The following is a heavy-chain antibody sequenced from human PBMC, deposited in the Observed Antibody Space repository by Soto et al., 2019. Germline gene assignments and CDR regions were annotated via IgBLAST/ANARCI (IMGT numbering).Heavy chain of an antibody. CDR2: IDRSGRT. V-gene: IGHV4-34*01. D-gene: IGHD3-16*01. CDR3: AREGGESSDGLYYFDS. Sequence: PSETLSLTCAVYGGSFSDDASSSDWYWNWIRQSPGKGLEWIGEIDRSGRTKYNPSLKSRVSISVDTSKNQFSLKLSSVTAADTAVYFCAREGGESSDGLYYFDSWGQGSLVTVSS. CDR1: GGSFSDDASSSDWY. J-gene: IGHJ4*02.